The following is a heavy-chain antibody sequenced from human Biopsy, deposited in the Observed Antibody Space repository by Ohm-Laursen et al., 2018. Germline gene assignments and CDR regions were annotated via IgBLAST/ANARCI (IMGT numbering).Heavy chain of an antibody. J-gene: IGHJ4*02. CDR3: ASRGYTDGDYDY. Sequence: SLRLSCAASRFTFSTYGMHWVRQAPGKGLEWVAVISFDGSDQRYADSVKGRFTISRDNSKNSLYLQMNSLRAEDTAVYYCASRGYTDGDYDYWGQGTLVTVSS. CDR1: RFTFSTYG. CDR2: ISFDGSDQ. D-gene: IGHD5-18*01. V-gene: IGHV3-30*03.